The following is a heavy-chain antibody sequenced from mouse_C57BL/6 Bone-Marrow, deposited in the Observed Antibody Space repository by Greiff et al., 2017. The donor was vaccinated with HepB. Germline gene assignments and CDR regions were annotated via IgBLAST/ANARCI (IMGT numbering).Heavy chain of an antibody. CDR2: IYPGNSDT. J-gene: IGHJ2*01. V-gene: IGHV1-5*01. CDR1: GYTFTSYW. Sequence: EVHLVESGTVLARPGASVKMSCKTSGYTFTSYWMHWVKQRPGQGLEWIGAIYPGNSDTSYNQKFKGKAKLTAVTSASTAYMELSSLTNEDSAVYYCGGSPRRLYYFDYWGQGTTLTVSS. CDR3: GGSPRRLYYFDY. D-gene: IGHD3-2*02.